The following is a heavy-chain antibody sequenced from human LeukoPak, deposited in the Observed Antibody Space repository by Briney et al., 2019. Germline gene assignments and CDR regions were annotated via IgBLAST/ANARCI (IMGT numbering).Heavy chain of an antibody. D-gene: IGHD1-26*01. CDR3: ARTKWQLPWA. J-gene: IGHJ1*01. CDR2: ISSSGSTI. V-gene: IGHV3-11*04. CDR1: GFTFSDYY. Sequence: PGGSLRLSCAASGFTFSDYYMNWVRQAPGKGLEWVSHISSSGSTITYADSVKGRFTVSRVNTKNSLYLQMNSLRADDTAIYYCARTKWQLPWAWGQGTLVTVSS.